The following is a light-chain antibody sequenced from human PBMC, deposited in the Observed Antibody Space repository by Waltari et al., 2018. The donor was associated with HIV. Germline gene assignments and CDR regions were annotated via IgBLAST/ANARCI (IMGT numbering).Light chain of an antibody. V-gene: IGKV3-20*01. J-gene: IGKJ4*01. CDR3: QQYGTSPRAT. CDR2: GAS. Sequence: EVVLTPSPGTLSLSAGEKATLSCRASQSLTNNYLAWYQQRPGQAPRLLIYGASYRATGIPDRFRGSGSGTDFLLTISRLEAEDFAVYYCQQYGTSPRATFGGGTRVEIK. CDR1: QSLTNNY.